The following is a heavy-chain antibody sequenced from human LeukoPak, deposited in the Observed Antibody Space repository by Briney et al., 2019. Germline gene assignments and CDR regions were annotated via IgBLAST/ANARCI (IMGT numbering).Heavy chain of an antibody. CDR3: ARGAWVFQGGTTAVFDY. J-gene: IGHJ4*02. Sequence: SETLSLTCTVSGGSISSSSYYWGWIRQPPGKGLEWIGSIYYSGSTYYNPSLKSRVTISVDTSKNQFSLKLSSVTAADTAVYYCARGAWVFQGGTTAVFDYWGQGTLVTVSS. D-gene: IGHD1-7*01. CDR1: GGSISSSSYY. CDR2: IYYSGST. V-gene: IGHV4-39*07.